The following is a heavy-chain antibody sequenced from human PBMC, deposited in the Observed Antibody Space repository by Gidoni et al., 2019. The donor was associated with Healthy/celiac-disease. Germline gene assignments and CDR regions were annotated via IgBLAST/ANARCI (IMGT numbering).Heavy chain of an antibody. Sequence: EVQLVESGGGLVQPGGSLRLSCAASGFTVSSNYMSWVRQAPGKGLEWVSVIYSGGSTYYADSVKGRFTISRDNSKNTLYLQMNSLRAEDTAVYYCARGHSGYRWYYFDYWGQGTLVTVSS. J-gene: IGHJ4*02. CDR3: ARGHSGYRWYYFDY. D-gene: IGHD3-22*01. CDR2: IYSGGST. CDR1: GFTVSSNY. V-gene: IGHV3-66*01.